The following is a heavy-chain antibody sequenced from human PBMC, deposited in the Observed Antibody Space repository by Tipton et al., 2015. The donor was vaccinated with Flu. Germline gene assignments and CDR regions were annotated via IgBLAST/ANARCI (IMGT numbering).Heavy chain of an antibody. CDR3: ARVCSSTSCYDFAY. J-gene: IGHJ4*02. CDR2: INSDGSDP. CDR1: GFTFSSYR. D-gene: IGHD2-2*01. Sequence: SLRLSCAASGFTFSSYRMHWVRQAPGKGLVWVSRINSDGSDPNYADSVKGRFTISRDNAKNTLYLQMNSLRAEDTAVYYCARVCSSTSCYDFAYWGQGTLVPVSS. V-gene: IGHV3-74*01.